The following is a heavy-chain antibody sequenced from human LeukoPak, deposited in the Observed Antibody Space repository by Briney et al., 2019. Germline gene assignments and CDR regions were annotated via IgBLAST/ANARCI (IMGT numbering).Heavy chain of an antibody. CDR2: IDPSDSYT. D-gene: IGHD3-22*01. Sequence: GESLKISCKGSGYSFTNYWISWVRQMPGKGLEWMGRIDPSDSYTNYSPSFQGHVTISVDKSLTTAYLQWSSLKASDTAIYYCSRHSLNYFGSSGYYHADYWGQGTLVTVSS. J-gene: IGHJ4*02. V-gene: IGHV5-10-1*01. CDR1: GYSFTNYW. CDR3: SRHSLNYFGSSGYYHADY.